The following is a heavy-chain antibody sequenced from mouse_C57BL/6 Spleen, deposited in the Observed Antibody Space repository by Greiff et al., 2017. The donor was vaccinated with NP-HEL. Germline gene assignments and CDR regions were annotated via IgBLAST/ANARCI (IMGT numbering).Heavy chain of an antibody. J-gene: IGHJ2*01. CDR1: GFTFSDYG. Sequence: EAQLVESGGGLVKPGGSLKLSCAASGFTFSDYGMHWVRQAPEKGLEWVAYISSGSSTIYYADTVKGRFTISRDNAKNTLFLQMTSLRSEDTAMYYCARPYYGSSYPYYFDYWGQGTTLTVSS. V-gene: IGHV5-17*01. D-gene: IGHD1-1*01. CDR2: ISSGSSTI. CDR3: ARPYYGSSYPYYFDY.